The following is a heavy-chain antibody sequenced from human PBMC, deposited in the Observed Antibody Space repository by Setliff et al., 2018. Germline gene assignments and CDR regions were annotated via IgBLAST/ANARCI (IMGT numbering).Heavy chain of an antibody. Sequence: PSETLSLTCTVSGDSISSRRNYWGWFRQPAGKELEWIGQIYTSWSTNYNPSLKGRATLSIDASKRQFSPKLTYVTAADTAVYYCARVSGFLYMDVWGKGTTVTVSS. CDR2: IYTSWST. CDR3: ARVSGFLYMDV. J-gene: IGHJ6*03. CDR1: GDSISSRRNY. D-gene: IGHD3-3*01. V-gene: IGHV4-61*09.